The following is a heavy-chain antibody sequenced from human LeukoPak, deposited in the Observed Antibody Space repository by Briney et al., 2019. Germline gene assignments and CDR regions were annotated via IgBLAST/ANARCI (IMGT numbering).Heavy chain of an antibody. CDR2: IYYSGST. CDR3: ARAPPYPVYYYYYMDV. CDR1: GGSISSYY. V-gene: IGHV4-59*01. J-gene: IGHJ6*03. Sequence: SETLSLTCTVSGGSISSYYWSWIRQPPGKGLEWIGYIYYSGSTNYNPSLKSRVTISVDTSKDQFSLKLSSVTAADTAVYYCARAPPYPVYYYYYMDVWGKGTTVTISS.